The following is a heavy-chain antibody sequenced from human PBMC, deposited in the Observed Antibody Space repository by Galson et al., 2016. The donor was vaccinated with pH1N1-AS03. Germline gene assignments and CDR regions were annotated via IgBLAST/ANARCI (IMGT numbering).Heavy chain of an antibody. V-gene: IGHV3-74*01. Sequence: SLRLSCAASGFTFSAHWMHWVRQAPGKGLMWVSRIYGDGSRTSYADSVKGRFTISRDNAKNTLYLQMNSLRAEDTAVYHCARAMYTSGWYGMDVWGQGTTVTVSS. CDR2: IYGDGSRT. J-gene: IGHJ6*02. CDR3: ARAMYTSGWYGMDV. CDR1: GFTFSAHW. D-gene: IGHD6-19*01.